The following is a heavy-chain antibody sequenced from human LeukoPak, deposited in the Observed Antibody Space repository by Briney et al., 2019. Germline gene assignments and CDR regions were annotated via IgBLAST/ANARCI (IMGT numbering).Heavy chain of an antibody. D-gene: IGHD5-18*01. V-gene: IGHV4-59*08. Sequence: SETLSLTCTVSGGSISSYFWSWIRQPPGKGLEWIGYIYYSGSTNYNPSLKSRVTISVDTSKNQFSLKLSSVTAADAAVYYCARRAYSYGYSFDYWGQGTLVTVSS. CDR2: IYYSGST. CDR3: ARRAYSYGYSFDY. J-gene: IGHJ4*02. CDR1: GGSISSYF.